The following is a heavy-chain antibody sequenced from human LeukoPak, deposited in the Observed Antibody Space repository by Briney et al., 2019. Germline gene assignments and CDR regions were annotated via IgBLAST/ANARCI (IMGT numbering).Heavy chain of an antibody. CDR3: VRSLRSADF. CDR2: ISTDGSQT. V-gene: IGHV3-74*01. CDR1: GFTFSNYW. Sequence: GGSLRLSCEAPGFTFSNYWMHWVRQPPGKGLMWVSQISTDGSQTFYADSVKGRFTISRDNAKNTLLLQMDSLRPEDTAVYYCVRSLRSADFWGQGTLVTVSS. J-gene: IGHJ4*02.